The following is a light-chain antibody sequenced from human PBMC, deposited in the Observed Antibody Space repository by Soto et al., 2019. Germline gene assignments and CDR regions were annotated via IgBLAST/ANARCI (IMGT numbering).Light chain of an antibody. CDR2: LNSDGSH. J-gene: IGLJ3*02. CDR1: SGHSSYA. CDR3: QTWGTGIHWV. Sequence: QPVLTQSPSASASLGASVKLTCTLSSGHSSYAIAWHRQQPEKGPRYLMKLNSDGSHRKGDGIPDRFSGSSSGAERYLTISSLQSEDEADYYCQTWGTGIHWVFGGGTKLTVL. V-gene: IGLV4-69*01.